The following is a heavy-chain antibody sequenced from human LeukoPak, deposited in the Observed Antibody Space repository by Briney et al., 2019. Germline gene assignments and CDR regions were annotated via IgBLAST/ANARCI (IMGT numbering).Heavy chain of an antibody. Sequence: SETLSLTCTVSGGSISSYYWSWIRQPAGTALEWIERIYTSGTITYSPSLKSRVTMSVDTSKNQFSLKLSSVTAADTAVYYCARDSGTTGEVKFDPWGQGTLVTVSS. CDR2: IYTSGTI. V-gene: IGHV4-4*07. CDR1: GGSISSYY. D-gene: IGHD3-10*01. CDR3: ARDSGTTGEVKFDP. J-gene: IGHJ5*02.